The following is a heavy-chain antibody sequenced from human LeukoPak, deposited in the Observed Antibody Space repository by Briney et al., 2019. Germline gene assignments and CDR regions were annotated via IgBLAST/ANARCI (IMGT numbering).Heavy chain of an antibody. Sequence: GGSLRLSCAASGNYWMHWDRQAPGKGLVWVSHINSDGSWTSYADSVKGRFTISKDNAKNTVYLQMNSLRAEDTAVYYCVSFYETYWGRGTLVTVSS. D-gene: IGHD2/OR15-2a*01. CDR2: INSDGSWT. CDR1: GNYW. CDR3: VSFYETY. V-gene: IGHV3-74*01. J-gene: IGHJ4*02.